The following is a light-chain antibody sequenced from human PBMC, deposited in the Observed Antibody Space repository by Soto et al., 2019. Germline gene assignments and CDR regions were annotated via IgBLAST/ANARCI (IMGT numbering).Light chain of an antibody. Sequence: EIVLTQSPGTLSLSPGERATLSCRASQSVSSSYLAWYQQKPGQAPRLLIYGASSRATGIAARFSGSGSGTDFTLTISRLEPEDFAVYYCQQYGSSRWTFGQGTKVELK. J-gene: IGKJ1*01. CDR3: QQYGSSRWT. CDR2: GAS. CDR1: QSVSSSY. V-gene: IGKV3-20*01.